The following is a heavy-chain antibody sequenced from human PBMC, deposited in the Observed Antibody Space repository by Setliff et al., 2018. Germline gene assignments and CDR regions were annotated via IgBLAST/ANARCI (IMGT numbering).Heavy chain of an antibody. CDR3: AKCSSWHGHYPHFNY. J-gene: IGHJ4*02. V-gene: IGHV3-23*01. Sequence: GSLRLSCAASGFSFSDYAMSWVRQAPRKGLEWVSGGSTGKTDYADSVKGRFTMSRDSSTNTLYLQMNSLRAEDTAVYYCAKCSSWHGHYPHFNYWGQGTLVTVSS. CDR1: GFSFSDYA. CDR2: GSTGKT. D-gene: IGHD6-13*01.